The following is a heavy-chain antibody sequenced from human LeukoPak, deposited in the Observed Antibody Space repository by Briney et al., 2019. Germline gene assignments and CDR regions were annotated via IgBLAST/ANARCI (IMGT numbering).Heavy chain of an antibody. CDR1: GFTFSDFG. CDR2: ISNGGTE. Sequence: PGTSLRLSCAASGFTFSDFGMNWVRQAPGKGLEWVASISNGGTEFYADSVKGRFAISRDTSTNTLSLQMNSLRAEDTAVYFCARRTGDTRFCSRFSCSLPDYWGQGTLVTVSS. CDR3: ARRTGDTRFCSRFSCSLPDY. D-gene: IGHD2-2*01. V-gene: IGHV3-30*01. J-gene: IGHJ4*02.